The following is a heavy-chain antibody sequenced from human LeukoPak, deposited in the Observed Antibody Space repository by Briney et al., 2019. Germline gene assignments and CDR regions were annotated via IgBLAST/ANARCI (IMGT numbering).Heavy chain of an antibody. CDR2: IYYSGST. Sequence: SETLSLTCTVSNGSISSRSYYWGWLRQPPGKGLEWIGSIYYSGSTYYNPSLKSRVTISLDTSKNQFSLRLSSVTAADTAMYYCARDSDYYYYYMDVWGKGTTVTVSS. J-gene: IGHJ6*03. CDR3: ARDSDYYYYYMDV. CDR1: NGSISSRSYY. V-gene: IGHV4-39*07.